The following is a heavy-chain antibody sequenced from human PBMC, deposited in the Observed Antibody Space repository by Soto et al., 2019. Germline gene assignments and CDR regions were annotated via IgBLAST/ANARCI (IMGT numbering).Heavy chain of an antibody. V-gene: IGHV4-61*01. Sequence: SETLSLTCTVSGGSVSSGSYYWSWIRQPPGKGLEWIGYIYYSGSTNYNPSLKSRVTISVDTSKNQFSLKLSSVTAADTAVYYCARDRGSGWELLSGDYYGMDVWGQGTTVTVSS. J-gene: IGHJ6*02. CDR1: GGSVSSGSYY. D-gene: IGHD1-26*01. CDR2: IYYSGST. CDR3: ARDRGSGWELLSGDYYGMDV.